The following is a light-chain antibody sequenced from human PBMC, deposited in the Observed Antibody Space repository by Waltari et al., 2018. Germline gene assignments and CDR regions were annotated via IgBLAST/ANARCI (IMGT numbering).Light chain of an antibody. V-gene: IGKV3-11*01. CDR2: DAS. J-gene: IGKJ4*01. CDR1: QSVYNY. CDR3: QQRSNWPLT. Sequence: EIVLTQSPAPLSLSPGERATLPCRASQSVYNYLAWYQQKPGQAPRLLIYDASKRATGIPARFSGSGFGTDFTVTISSLEPEDSAVYYCQQRSNWPLTFGGGTKVEIK.